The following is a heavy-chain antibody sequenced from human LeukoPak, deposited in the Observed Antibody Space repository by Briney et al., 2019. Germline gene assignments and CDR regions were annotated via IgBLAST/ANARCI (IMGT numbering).Heavy chain of an antibody. CDR1: GGSISSYY. J-gene: IGHJ4*02. CDR2: IYYSGST. CDR3: ARDVGATPGYFDY. Sequence: SETLSLTCTVSGGSISSYYWNWIRQPPGKGLEWIGYIYYSGSTNYNPSLKSRVTISVDTSKNQFSLKLSSVTAADTAVYYCARDVGATPGYFDYWGRGTLVTVSS. D-gene: IGHD1-26*01. V-gene: IGHV4-59*01.